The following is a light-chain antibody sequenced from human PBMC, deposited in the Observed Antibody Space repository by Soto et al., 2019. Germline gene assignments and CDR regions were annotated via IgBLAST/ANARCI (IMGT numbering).Light chain of an antibody. J-gene: IGKJ4*01. CDR2: GAS. CDR1: QSIGSW. CDR3: QQTYTTPLT. Sequence: DTQMTQSPSTLSASVGDRVTITCRASQSIGSWLAWYQQKPGKAPKLLMYGASSLQSGVPSRFTGSGSGTEFTLTITSLQPGDFATYYCQQTYTTPLTFGGGTKVDIK. V-gene: IGKV1-5*01.